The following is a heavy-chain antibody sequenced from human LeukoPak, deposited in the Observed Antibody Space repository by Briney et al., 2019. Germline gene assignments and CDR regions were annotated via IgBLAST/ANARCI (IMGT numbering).Heavy chain of an antibody. Sequence: PSETLSLTCTVSGYSISSGYYWGWIRQPPGKGLEWIGSIYHSGSTYYNPSLKSRVTISVDTSKNQFSLKLSSVTAADTAVYYCARDMNHSGYDLPLHYWGQGTLVTVSS. CDR1: GYSISSGYY. CDR2: IYHSGST. V-gene: IGHV4-38-2*02. J-gene: IGHJ4*02. CDR3: ARDMNHSGYDLPLHY. D-gene: IGHD5-12*01.